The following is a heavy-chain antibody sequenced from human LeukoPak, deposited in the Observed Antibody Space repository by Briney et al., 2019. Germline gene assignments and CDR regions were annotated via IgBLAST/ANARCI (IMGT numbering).Heavy chain of an antibody. Sequence: GGSLRLSCAGSGFTFSSYEMNWVRQVPGKGLEWVSYISSSGRAIYYADSVKGRFTVSRDNAKNSLYLQMNSLRAEDTAVYYCARCPRWAHFDYWGQGTLVTVSS. CDR1: GFTFSSYE. D-gene: IGHD4-23*01. V-gene: IGHV3-48*03. CDR2: ISSSGRAI. J-gene: IGHJ4*02. CDR3: ARCPRWAHFDY.